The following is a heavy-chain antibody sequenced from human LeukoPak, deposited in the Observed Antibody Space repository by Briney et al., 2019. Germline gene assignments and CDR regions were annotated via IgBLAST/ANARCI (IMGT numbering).Heavy chain of an antibody. CDR2: IYYSGST. Sequence: SETLSLTCTVAGGSISSYYWSWIRQPAGKGLEWIGYIYYSGSTNYNPSLKSRVTISVDTSKNQFSLKLSSVTAADTAVYYCASTPLRRSYYYDSSGYYSFDYWGQGTLVTVSS. CDR1: GGSISSYY. J-gene: IGHJ4*02. D-gene: IGHD3-22*01. V-gene: IGHV4-59*01. CDR3: ASTPLRRSYYYDSSGYYSFDY.